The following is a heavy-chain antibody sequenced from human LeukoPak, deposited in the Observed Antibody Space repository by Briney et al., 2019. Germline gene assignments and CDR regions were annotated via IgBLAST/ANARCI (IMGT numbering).Heavy chain of an antibody. CDR2: INGDGSSI. Sequence: GGSLRLSCAASGFTFSSYWMHWVRQAPGKGLVWVSRINGDGSSITYADSVKGRFTIFRDNSKNTLYLQMNSLRAEDTAVYYCARGTYCGGDCLSSWGQGTLVTVSS. CDR3: ARGTYCGGDCLSS. V-gene: IGHV3-74*03. CDR1: GFTFSSYW. D-gene: IGHD2-21*02. J-gene: IGHJ4*02.